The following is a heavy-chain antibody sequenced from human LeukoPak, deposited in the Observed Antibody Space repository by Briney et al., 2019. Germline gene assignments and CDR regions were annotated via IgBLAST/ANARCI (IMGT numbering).Heavy chain of an antibody. CDR1: GFTFSSYG. J-gene: IGHJ4*02. D-gene: IGHD3-10*01. V-gene: IGHV3-30*18. CDR2: ISYDGTNK. CDR3: AKDGYYGSGTYPDY. Sequence: GGSLRLSCAASGFTFSSYGMNWVRQAPGKGQERVAVISYDGTNKFYVDSLRGRFTISRDNSKNTLYLQMNSLRAEDTAVYYCAKDGYYGSGTYPDYWGQGTLVTVSS.